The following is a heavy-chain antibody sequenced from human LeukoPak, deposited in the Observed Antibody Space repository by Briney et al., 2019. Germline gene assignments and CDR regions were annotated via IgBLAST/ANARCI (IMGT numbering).Heavy chain of an antibody. Sequence: GGSLRLSCAVSGFTFSSYAMHWVRQAPGKGLEWVAVISYDGSNKYYADSVKGRFTISSDNSKNTLYLQMNSLRAEDTAVYYCGRGGPVGATSFDYWGQGTLVTVSS. J-gene: IGHJ4*02. V-gene: IGHV3-30-3*01. CDR1: GFTFSSYA. CDR2: ISYDGSNK. CDR3: GRGGPVGATSFDY. D-gene: IGHD1-26*01.